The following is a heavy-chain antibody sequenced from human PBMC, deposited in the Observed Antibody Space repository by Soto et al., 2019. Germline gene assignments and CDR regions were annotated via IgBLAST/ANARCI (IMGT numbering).Heavy chain of an antibody. CDR2: IIPILGIA. D-gene: IGHD2-15*01. CDR1: GGTFSSYT. CDR3: ARCSGGSCYRSGYYYYMDV. J-gene: IGHJ6*03. Sequence: QVQLVQSGAEVKKPGSSVKVSCKASGGTFSSYTISWVRQAPGQGLEWMGRIIPILGIANYAQKFQGRVTITADKSTSTAYMELSSLRSEDTAVYYCARCSGGSCYRSGYYYYMDVWGKGTTVTVSS. V-gene: IGHV1-69*02.